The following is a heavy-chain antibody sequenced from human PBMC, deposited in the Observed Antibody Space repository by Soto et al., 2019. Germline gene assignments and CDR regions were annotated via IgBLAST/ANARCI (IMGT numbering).Heavy chain of an antibody. J-gene: IGHJ4*02. CDR1: GGSFSGYY. Sequence: SETLSLTCAVYGGSFSGYYWSWIRQPPGKGLEWIGEINHSGSTNYNPSLKSRVTISVDTSKNQFSLKLSSVTAADTAVYYCARRISFDYWGQGTLVTVSS. V-gene: IGHV4-34*01. CDR3: ARRISFDY. CDR2: INHSGST.